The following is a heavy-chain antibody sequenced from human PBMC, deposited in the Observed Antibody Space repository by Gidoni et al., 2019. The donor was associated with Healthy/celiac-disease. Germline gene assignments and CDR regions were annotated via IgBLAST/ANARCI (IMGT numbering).Heavy chain of an antibody. V-gene: IGHV3-11*01. Sequence: QVQLVESGGGLVKPGGSLSLSCAASGFPFSDYYMSWIRQAPGKGLEGVSYISSSGSTIYYADSVKGRFTISRDNAKNSLYLQMNSLRAEDTAVYYCATPPPRGKTEYYYGMDVWGQGTTVTVSS. CDR3: ATPPPRGKTEYYYGMDV. CDR1: GFPFSDYY. CDR2: ISSSGSTI. J-gene: IGHJ6*02.